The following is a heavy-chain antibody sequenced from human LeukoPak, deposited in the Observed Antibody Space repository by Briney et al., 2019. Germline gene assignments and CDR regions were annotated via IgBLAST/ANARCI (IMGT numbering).Heavy chain of an antibody. CDR3: ARGAVAPSYGMDV. D-gene: IGHD6-19*01. CDR2: SIPIFGTA. CDR1: GGTFSSYA. V-gene: IGHV1-69*13. Sequence: ASVKVSCKASGGTFSSYAFSWVRQAPGQGLEWMGGSIPIFGTANYAQKSQGRVTITADESTSTAYMELSSLRSEDTAVYYCARGAVAPSYGMDVWGQGTTVTVSS. J-gene: IGHJ6*02.